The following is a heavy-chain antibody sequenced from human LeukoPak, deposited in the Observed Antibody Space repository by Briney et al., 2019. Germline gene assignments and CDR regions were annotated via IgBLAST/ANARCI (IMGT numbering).Heavy chain of an antibody. CDR1: GRSFSGYY. Sequence: SETLSLTCAVYGRSFSGYYWTWIRQTPGKGLEWVGEINHSGITDYNPSLRSRVTISVDTSKNQSSLKLSSVTAADTAVYYCARATLHQLLWFDYWGQGTLVTVSS. D-gene: IGHD2-2*01. J-gene: IGHJ4*02. CDR2: INHSGIT. CDR3: ARATLHQLLWFDY. V-gene: IGHV4-34*01.